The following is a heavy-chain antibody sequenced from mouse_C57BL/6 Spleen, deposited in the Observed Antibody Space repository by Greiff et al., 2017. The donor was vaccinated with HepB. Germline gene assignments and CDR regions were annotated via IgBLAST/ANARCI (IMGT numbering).Heavy chain of an antibody. D-gene: IGHD1-1*01. CDR3: ARRDGSSYGWFAY. CDR1: GFTFSSYG. V-gene: IGHV5-6*01. Sequence: EVQVVESGGDLVKPGGSLKLSCAASGFTFSSYGMSWVRQTPDKRLEWVATISSGGSYTYYPDSVKGRFTISRDNAKNTLYLQMSSLKSEDTAMYYCARRDGSSYGWFAYWGQGTLVTVSA. J-gene: IGHJ3*01. CDR2: ISSGGSYT.